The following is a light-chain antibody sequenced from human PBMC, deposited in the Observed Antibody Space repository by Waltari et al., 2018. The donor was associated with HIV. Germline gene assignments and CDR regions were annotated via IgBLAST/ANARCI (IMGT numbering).Light chain of an antibody. CDR2: DVS. Sequence: QSALTQPASVSGSPGQSITISCPGTSSDVGRYNYVSWYQQHPGKAPKLMIYDVSNRPSGVSNRFSGSKSGNTASLTISGLQAEDEADYYCSSYTSSSLWVFGGGTKLTVL. V-gene: IGLV2-14*01. CDR1: SSDVGRYNY. CDR3: SSYTSSSLWV. J-gene: IGLJ3*02.